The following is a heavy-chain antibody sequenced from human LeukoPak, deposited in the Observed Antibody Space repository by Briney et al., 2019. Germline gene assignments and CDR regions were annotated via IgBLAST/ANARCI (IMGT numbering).Heavy chain of an antibody. V-gene: IGHV3-20*04. CDR1: GFTFDDYG. CDR2: INWNGGST. Sequence: GGSLRLSCAASGFTFDDYGMSWVRQAPGKGLEWVSGINWNGGSTGYADSVKGRFTISRDNSKNTLYLQMNSLRAEDTAVYYCAKDDNYIRFLSWGQGTLVTVSS. J-gene: IGHJ5*02. D-gene: IGHD3-16*01. CDR3: AKDDNYIRFLS.